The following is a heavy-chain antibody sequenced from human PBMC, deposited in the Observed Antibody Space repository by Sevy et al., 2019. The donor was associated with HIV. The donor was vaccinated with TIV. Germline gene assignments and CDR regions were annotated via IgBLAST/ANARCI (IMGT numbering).Heavy chain of an antibody. CDR2: IKSKTDGGTT. D-gene: IGHD3-10*01. CDR1: GFTFSNAW. CDR3: TTDIPGSGSYYRYYYYYYYMDV. J-gene: IGHJ6*03. Sequence: GGSLRLSCAASGFTFSNAWMSWVRQAPGKGLEWVGRIKSKTDGGTTDYAAPVKGRFTISRDDSKNTLYLQMNSLKTEDTAVYYCTTDIPGSGSYYRYYYYYYYMDVWGKGTTVTVSS. V-gene: IGHV3-15*01.